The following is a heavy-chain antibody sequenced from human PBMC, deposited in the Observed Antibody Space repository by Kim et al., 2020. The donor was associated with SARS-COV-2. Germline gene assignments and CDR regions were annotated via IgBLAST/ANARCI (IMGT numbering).Heavy chain of an antibody. CDR3: ARVRGGGYSYGEFDY. D-gene: IGHD5-18*01. CDR2: ISYDGSNK. CDR1: GFTFSSYA. Sequence: GESLKISCAASGFTFSSYAMHWVRQAPGKGLEWVAVISYDGSNKYYADSVKGRFTISRDNSKNTLYLQMNSLRAEDTAVYYCARVRGGGYSYGEFDYWGQGTLVTVSS. V-gene: IGHV3-30*04. J-gene: IGHJ4*02.